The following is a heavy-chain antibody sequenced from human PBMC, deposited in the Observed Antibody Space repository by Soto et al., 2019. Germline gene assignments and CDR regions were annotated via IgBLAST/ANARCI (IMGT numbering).Heavy chain of an antibody. V-gene: IGHV4-39*01. CDR2: VYHNGGA. Sequence: SETLSLTCTVSGVSIHNSHSFWAWIRQPPGKGLQFIASVYHNGGAHYNSSLKSRVTISVDTANNQVSLRMRSLTAADTAFYYCGRVVEGATRHTDPDSWGQGTLVTVSS. CDR1: GVSIHNSHSF. J-gene: IGHJ5*01. CDR3: GRVVEGATRHTDPDS. D-gene: IGHD2-21*01.